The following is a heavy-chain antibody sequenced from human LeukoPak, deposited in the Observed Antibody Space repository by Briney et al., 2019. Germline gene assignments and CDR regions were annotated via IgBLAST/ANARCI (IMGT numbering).Heavy chain of an antibody. Sequence: GGSLRLSCEASGFTFSDYYMSWIRQAPGKGLEWFSYISSSARYTNYADSVKGRFTISRDNAKSSLYLQMNSLRAEDTAVYYCARNTPSLTTYGMDVWGQGTTVTVSS. V-gene: IGHV3-11*06. CDR3: ARNTPSLTTYGMDV. D-gene: IGHD1-14*01. J-gene: IGHJ6*02. CDR1: GFTFSDYY. CDR2: ISSSARYT.